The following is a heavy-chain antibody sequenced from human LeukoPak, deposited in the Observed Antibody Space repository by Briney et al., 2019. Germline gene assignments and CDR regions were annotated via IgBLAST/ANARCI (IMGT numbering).Heavy chain of an antibody. Sequence: SVKVSCKASGGTFSSYAIRWVRQAPGQGLEWMGGIIPIFGTANYAQKFQGRVTITTDEPTSTAYMELSSLRSEDTAVYYCARAYNTMIVVVWGAFDIWGQGTMVTVSS. CDR2: IIPIFGTA. J-gene: IGHJ3*02. CDR1: GGTFSSYA. V-gene: IGHV1-69*05. D-gene: IGHD3-22*01. CDR3: ARAYNTMIVVVWGAFDI.